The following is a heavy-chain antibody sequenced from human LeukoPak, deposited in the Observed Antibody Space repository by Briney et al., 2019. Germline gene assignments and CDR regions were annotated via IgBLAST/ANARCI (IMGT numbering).Heavy chain of an antibody. J-gene: IGHJ4*02. D-gene: IGHD6-13*01. CDR2: IYYSGST. CDR3: AREVSSSWSKPFDY. CDR1: VGSISSYY. Sequence: SETLSLTCSVSVGSISSYYWGWIRQPPGKGLEWIGSIYYSGSTYYNPSLKSRVTISVDTSKNQFSLKLSSVTAADTAVYHCAREVSSSWSKPFDYWGQGTLVTVSS. V-gene: IGHV4-39*07.